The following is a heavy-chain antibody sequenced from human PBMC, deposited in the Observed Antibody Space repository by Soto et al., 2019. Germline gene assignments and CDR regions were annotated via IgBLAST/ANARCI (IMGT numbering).Heavy chain of an antibody. CDR1: GDSVSSNTVT. V-gene: IGHV6-1*01. Sequence: SQTLSLTCAISGDSVSSNTVTWNWIRQSPSRGLEWLGRTYHWSKWSTEYAVSVTSRVTISVDTSKNQFSLKLSSVTAADTAVYYCARVPGIAGVEMATSPFDYWGQGTLVTVSS. CDR2: TYHWSKWST. J-gene: IGHJ4*02. CDR3: ARVPGIAGVEMATSPFDY. D-gene: IGHD5-12*01.